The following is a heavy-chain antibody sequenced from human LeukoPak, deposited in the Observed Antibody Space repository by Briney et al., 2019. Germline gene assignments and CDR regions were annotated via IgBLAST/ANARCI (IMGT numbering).Heavy chain of an antibody. J-gene: IGHJ6*02. Sequence: GGSLRLSCAASGFTFSSYGMHWVRQAPGKGLEWVTVISYDGSNKYYADSVKGRFTISRDNSKNTLYLQMNSLRAEDTAVYYCAKEMNWGFYYYYGMDVWGQGTTVTVSS. CDR2: ISYDGSNK. D-gene: IGHD7-27*01. CDR3: AKEMNWGFYYYYGMDV. CDR1: GFTFSSYG. V-gene: IGHV3-30*18.